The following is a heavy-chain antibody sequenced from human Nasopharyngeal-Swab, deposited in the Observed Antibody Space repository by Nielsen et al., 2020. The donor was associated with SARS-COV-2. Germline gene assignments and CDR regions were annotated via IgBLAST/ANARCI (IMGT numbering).Heavy chain of an antibody. CDR3: ARGHGSGSYSSPYYFDY. V-gene: IGHV1-24*01. CDR1: GYTLTELS. J-gene: IGHJ4*02. CDR2: FDPEDGET. Sequence: ASVKVSCKVSGYTLTELSMHWVRQAPGKGLEWMGGFDPEDGETIYAQKFQGRVTMTRNTSISTAYMELTSLRSEDTAVYFCARGHGSGSYSSPYYFDYWGQGTLVTVSS. D-gene: IGHD3-10*01.